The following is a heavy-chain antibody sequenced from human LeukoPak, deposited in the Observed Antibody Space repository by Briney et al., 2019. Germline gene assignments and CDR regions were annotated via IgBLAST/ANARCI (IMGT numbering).Heavy chain of an antibody. CDR3: ARDPSSGWYLKGWFDP. Sequence: GGSLRLSCAVSGFTFSRYWMSWVRQAPGNGPEWVANIKEDESEKNYVDSVKGRFTISRDSAKNSLYLQMNSLRAEDTAVYYCARDPSSGWYLKGWFDPWGQGTLVTVSS. D-gene: IGHD6-19*01. J-gene: IGHJ5*02. CDR1: GFTFSRYW. V-gene: IGHV3-7*01. CDR2: IKEDESEK.